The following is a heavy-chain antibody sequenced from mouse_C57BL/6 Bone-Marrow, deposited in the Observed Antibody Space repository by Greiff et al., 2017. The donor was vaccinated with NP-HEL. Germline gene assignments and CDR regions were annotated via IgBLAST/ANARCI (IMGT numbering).Heavy chain of an antibody. D-gene: IGHD1-1*01. CDR3: ARDYYGSSYFDY. V-gene: IGHV1-9*01. J-gene: IGHJ2*01. CDR2: ILPGSGTT. Sequence: QVQLQQSGAELMKPGASVKLSCKATGYTFTGNWIEWVKQRPGHGLEWIGEILPGSGTTYYTERFKGKATFTADTSTNTAYMQLSSLTTEDSAIYYCARDYYGSSYFDYWGQGTTLTVSS. CDR1: GYTFTGNW.